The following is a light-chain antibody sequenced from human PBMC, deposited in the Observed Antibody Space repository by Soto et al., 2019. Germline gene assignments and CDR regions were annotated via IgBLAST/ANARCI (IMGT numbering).Light chain of an antibody. Sequence: QSALTQPASVSGSPGQSITISCTGTSSDVGSYNLVSWFQQHPGKAPKLMIYEGNKRPSGVSNRFSGSKSGNTASLTISGLQAEDEADYYCCSYAGGSIAVVFGGGTKLTVL. J-gene: IGLJ2*01. V-gene: IGLV2-23*01. CDR1: SSDVGSYNL. CDR2: EGN. CDR3: CSYAGGSIAVV.